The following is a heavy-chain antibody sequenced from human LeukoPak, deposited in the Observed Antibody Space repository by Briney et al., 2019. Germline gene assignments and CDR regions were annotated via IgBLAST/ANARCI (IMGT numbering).Heavy chain of an antibody. Sequence: ASVKVSCKVSGYTLTELSMHWVRQAPGKGLEWMGGLDPEDGETIYAQKFQGRVTITADESTTTAYMDLSSLRSEDTAVYYCARGREITLIATRYYFDCWGQGTLATVSS. CDR3: ARGREITLIATRYYFDC. J-gene: IGHJ4*02. D-gene: IGHD3-22*01. V-gene: IGHV1-24*01. CDR1: GYTLTELS. CDR2: LDPEDGET.